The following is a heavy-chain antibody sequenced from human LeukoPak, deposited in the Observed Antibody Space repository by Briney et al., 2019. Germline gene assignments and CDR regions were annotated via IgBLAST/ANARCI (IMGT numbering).Heavy chain of an antibody. Sequence: SETLSLTCTVSGGSISSGGYYWSWIRQHPGKGLEWIGYIYYSGCTYYNPSLKSRVNISVDTSKNQFSLKLSSVAPADTAVYYCASGYSGFAPFDYWGQGTLVTVSS. CDR3: ASGYSGFAPFDY. CDR2: IYYSGCT. V-gene: IGHV4-31*03. CDR1: GGSISSGGYY. J-gene: IGHJ4*02. D-gene: IGHD5-12*01.